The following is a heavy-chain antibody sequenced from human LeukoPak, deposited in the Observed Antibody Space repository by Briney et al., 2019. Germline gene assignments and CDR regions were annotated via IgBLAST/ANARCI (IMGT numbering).Heavy chain of an antibody. CDR3: ARGLPTNAFDI. Sequence: GGSLRLSCAASGFTFSSYWMHWVRQAPGKGLVWVSRINSDGDTPQYADSVKGRFTVSRDNAKNTLYLQMNSLRAEDTAVYFCARGLPTNAFDIWGQGTMVTVSS. V-gene: IGHV3-74*03. CDR2: INSDGDTP. J-gene: IGHJ3*02. D-gene: IGHD5-12*01. CDR1: GFTFSSYW.